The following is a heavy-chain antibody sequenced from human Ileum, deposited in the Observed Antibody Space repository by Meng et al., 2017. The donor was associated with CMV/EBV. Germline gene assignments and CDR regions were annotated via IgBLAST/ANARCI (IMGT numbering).Heavy chain of an antibody. CDR3: AKDSTRISRVGWFDP. D-gene: IGHD2/OR15-2a*01. CDR1: GFTFSSYG. V-gene: IGHV3-30*02. Sequence: SGFTFSSYGMQRVRQAPGKGLEWVAFIRYDGSNKYYADSVKGRFTISRDNSKNTLYLQMNSLRAEDTAVYYCAKDSTRISRVGWFDPWGQGTLVTVSS. J-gene: IGHJ5*02. CDR2: IRYDGSNK.